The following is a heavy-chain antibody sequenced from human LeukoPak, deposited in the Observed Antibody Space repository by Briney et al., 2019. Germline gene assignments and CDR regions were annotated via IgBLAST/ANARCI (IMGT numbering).Heavy chain of an antibody. CDR3: ARVPGSYDWYFDL. V-gene: IGHV3-48*01. J-gene: IGHJ2*01. CDR1: GFTFSSYS. D-gene: IGHD1-26*01. Sequence: PGGSLRLSCAASGFTFSSYSMNWVRQAPGKGLEWVSYISSSSSTIYYADSVKGRFTISRDNAKNSLYLQMNSLRAEDTAVYYCARVPGSYDWYFDLWGRGTLVTVSS. CDR2: ISSSSSTI.